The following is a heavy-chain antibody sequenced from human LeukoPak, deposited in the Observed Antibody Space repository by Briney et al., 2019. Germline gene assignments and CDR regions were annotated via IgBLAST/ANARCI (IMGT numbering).Heavy chain of an antibody. CDR2: ISTYNGDT. CDR1: GYTLIDLG. CDR3: ARDKKGIHDPFDI. Sequence: ASVTVSFKASGYTLIDLGINWVRQAPGQGREWMGWISTYNGDTKYAQKVQGRVTMTTDTSTSTAYMELRSLRSDDTAVYYCARDKKGIHDPFDIWGQGTMVTVSS. V-gene: IGHV1-18*01. D-gene: IGHD6-13*01. J-gene: IGHJ3*02.